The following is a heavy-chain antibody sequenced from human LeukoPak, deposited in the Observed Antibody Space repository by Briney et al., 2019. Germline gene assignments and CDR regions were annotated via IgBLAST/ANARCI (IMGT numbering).Heavy chain of an antibody. J-gene: IGHJ4*02. Sequence: PGGSLRLSCVVSGLTVSSNYMSWVRQAPGKGLEWVSVIYSGGTTNYADSVKGRFIVYRDNSKNTLYLQMNSLRAEDTAVYYCARDRLAAGTGDYWGQGTLVTVSS. CDR2: IYSGGTT. V-gene: IGHV3-66*01. CDR3: ARDRLAAGTGDY. CDR1: GLTVSSNY. D-gene: IGHD6-13*01.